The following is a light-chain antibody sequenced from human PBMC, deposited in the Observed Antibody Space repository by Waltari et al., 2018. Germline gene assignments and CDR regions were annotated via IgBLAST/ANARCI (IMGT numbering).Light chain of an antibody. J-gene: IGLJ3*02. Sequence: QSALTQPASVSGSPGQSITLSCPGTSRHVGFYTSVSWYQQHPGKAPKRMIYAVSERPSGVSNRFSGSKSGNTASLTISGLQAEDEADYYCNSYAGSSSWVFGGGTKLTVL. V-gene: IGLV2-14*01. CDR2: AVS. CDR3: NSYAGSSSWV. CDR1: SRHVGFYTS.